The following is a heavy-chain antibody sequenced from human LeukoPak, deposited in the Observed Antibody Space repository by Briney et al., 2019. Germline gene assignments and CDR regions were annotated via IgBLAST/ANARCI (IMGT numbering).Heavy chain of an antibody. D-gene: IGHD1-26*01. CDR3: ARESGSSYYYNMDV. V-gene: IGHV4-34*01. J-gene: IGHJ6*02. Sequence: SETLSLTCAVYGGSFSGYYWSWIRQPPGKGLEWIGEINHSGSTNYNPSLKSRVTISVDTSKNQFSLKLSSVTAADTAVYYCARESGSSYYYNMDVWGQGTTVTVSS. CDR2: INHSGST. CDR1: GGSFSGYY.